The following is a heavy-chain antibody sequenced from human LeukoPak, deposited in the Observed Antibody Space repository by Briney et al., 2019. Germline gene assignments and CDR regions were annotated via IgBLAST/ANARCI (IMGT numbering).Heavy chain of an antibody. CDR3: ARAVPSYYYGMDV. CDR2: IYYSGST. V-gene: IGHV4-30-4*01. Sequence: SQTLFLTCTVSGGSISSGDYYWSWIRQPPGKGLEWIGYIYYSGSTYYNPSLKSRVTISVDTSNNQFSLKLSSVTAADTAVYYCARAVPSYYYGMDVWGQGTTVTVSS. J-gene: IGHJ6*02. CDR1: GGSISSGDYY.